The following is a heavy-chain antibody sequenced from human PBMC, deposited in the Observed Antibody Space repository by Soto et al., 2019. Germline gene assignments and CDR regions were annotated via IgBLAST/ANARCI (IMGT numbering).Heavy chain of an antibody. CDR1: GYTFTSYG. D-gene: IGHD5-18*01. CDR2: ISAYNGNT. CDR3: ARDARSYGYPDYFDY. J-gene: IGHJ4*02. V-gene: IGHV1-18*04. Sequence: ASVKVSCKASGYTFTSYGISWVRQAPGQGLEWMGWISAYNGNTNYAQKLQGRVTMTTDTSTSTAYTELRSLRSDDTAVYYCARDARSYGYPDYFDYWGQGTLVTVSS.